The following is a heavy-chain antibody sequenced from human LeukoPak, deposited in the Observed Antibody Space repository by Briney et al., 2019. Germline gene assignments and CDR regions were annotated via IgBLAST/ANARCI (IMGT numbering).Heavy chain of an antibody. CDR3: ARESSVASGDY. J-gene: IGHJ4*02. CDR2: INPNSGGT. CDR1: GYTFTGYY. V-gene: IGHV1-2*04. D-gene: IGHD6-19*01. Sequence: ASVKVSCKASGYTFTGYYMRWVRQAPGQGLEWMGWINPNSGGTDYAQKFQGWVTMTRDTSISTAYMELSRLRSDDTAVYYCARESSVASGDYWGQGTLVTVSS.